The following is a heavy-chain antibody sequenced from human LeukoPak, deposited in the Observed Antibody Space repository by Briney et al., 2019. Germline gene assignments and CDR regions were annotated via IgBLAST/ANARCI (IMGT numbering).Heavy chain of an antibody. CDR2: INTDGGST. CDR3: AKDVAAAGEGDY. Sequence: GGSLRLSCAASGFTFSSYWMHWVRQAPGKGLVWVSRINTDGGSTSYADSVKGRFTISRDNAKNTLYLQMNSLRAEDTAVYYCAKDVAAAGEGDYWGQGTLVTVSS. V-gene: IGHV3-74*01. D-gene: IGHD6-13*01. CDR1: GFTFSSYW. J-gene: IGHJ4*02.